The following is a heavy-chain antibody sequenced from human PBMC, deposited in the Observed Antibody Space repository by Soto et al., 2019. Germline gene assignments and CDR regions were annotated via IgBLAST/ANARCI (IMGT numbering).Heavy chain of an antibody. CDR2: ISYDGSNK. D-gene: IGHD1-26*01. J-gene: IGHJ5*02. Sequence: GGSLRLSCAASGFTFSSYGMHWVRQAPGKGLEWVAVISYDGSNKYYADSVKGRFTISRDNSKNTLYLQMNSLRAEDTAVYYCAKDPDGSYYLFWFDPWGQGTLVTVSS. CDR1: GFTFSSYG. CDR3: AKDPDGSYYLFWFDP. V-gene: IGHV3-30*18.